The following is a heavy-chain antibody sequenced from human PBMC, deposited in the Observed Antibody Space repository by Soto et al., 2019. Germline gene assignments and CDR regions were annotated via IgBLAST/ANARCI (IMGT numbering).Heavy chain of an antibody. V-gene: IGHV3-23*01. D-gene: IGHD6-25*01. Sequence: GGSLRLSCAASGFTFSSYAMSWVRQAPGKGLEWVSSISDSGSSTYSADSVKGRFIVSRDNSKSTLYLQMSSLRAEDTAVYYCAKRLSQTTTDWFGPWGQGTLVTVSS. CDR3: AKRLSQTTTDWFGP. J-gene: IGHJ5*02. CDR2: ISDSGSST. CDR1: GFTFSSYA.